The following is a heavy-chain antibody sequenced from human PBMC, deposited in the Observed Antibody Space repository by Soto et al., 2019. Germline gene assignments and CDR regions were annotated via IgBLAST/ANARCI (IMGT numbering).Heavy chain of an antibody. CDR1: EFTFSNYW. V-gene: IGHV3-74*01. CDR3: ARGGLQHALDV. Sequence: GGSLRLSCAASEFTFSNYWMHWVRQAPGKGLVWVSRINSDGSSTRYADSVKGRFTISRDNAENTLYLQMNSLRAEDTAVYYCARGGLQHALDVWGQGSTVTVSS. CDR2: INSDGSST. D-gene: IGHD6-13*01. J-gene: IGHJ6*02.